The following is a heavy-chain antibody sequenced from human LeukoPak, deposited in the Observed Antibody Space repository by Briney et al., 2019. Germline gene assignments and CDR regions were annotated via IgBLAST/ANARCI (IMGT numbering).Heavy chain of an antibody. Sequence: ASVKVSCKASGYTFTSYAMRWVRQAPGQRLEWMGWINAGNGNTKYSQKFQGRVTITRDTSASTAYMELSSLRSEDTAVYYCARSYYYDSSGYYYYYYGMDVWGQGTTVTVSS. CDR1: GYTFTSYA. V-gene: IGHV1-3*01. CDR3: ARSYYYDSSGYYYYYYGMDV. CDR2: INAGNGNT. D-gene: IGHD3-22*01. J-gene: IGHJ6*02.